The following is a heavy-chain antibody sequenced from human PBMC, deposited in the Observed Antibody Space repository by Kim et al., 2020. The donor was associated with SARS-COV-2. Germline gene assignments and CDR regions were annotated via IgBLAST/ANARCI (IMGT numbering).Heavy chain of an antibody. V-gene: IGHV3-30-3*01. CDR2: ISYDGSNK. Sequence: GGSLRLSCAASGFTFSRYAMHWVRQAPGKGLEWVAVISYDGSNKYYADSVKGRFTISRDNSKNTLYLQVNSLRAEDTAVYYCARGWWELHYYSYGMDVWGQGTTVTVSS. D-gene: IGHD1-26*01. CDR1: GFTFSRYA. CDR3: ARGWWELHYYSYGMDV. J-gene: IGHJ6*02.